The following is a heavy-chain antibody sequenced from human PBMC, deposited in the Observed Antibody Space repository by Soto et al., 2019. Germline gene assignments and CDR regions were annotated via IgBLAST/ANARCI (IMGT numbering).Heavy chain of an antibody. V-gene: IGHV1-69*06. D-gene: IGHD1-26*01. CDR2: IIPIFGTA. CDR3: ARTDEWELLSWFDP. J-gene: IGHJ5*02. CDR1: GGTFSSYA. Sequence: VASVKVSCKASGGTFSSYAISWVRQAPGQGLEWMGGIIPIFGTANYAQKFQGRVTITADKSTSTAYMELSSLRSEDTAVYYCARTDEWELLSWFDPWGQGTLVTVSS.